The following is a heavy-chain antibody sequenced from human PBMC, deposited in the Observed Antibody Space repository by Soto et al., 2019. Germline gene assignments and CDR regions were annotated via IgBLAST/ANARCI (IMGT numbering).Heavy chain of an antibody. CDR1: GGSISSYY. CDR2: IYHSGST. CDR3: ARAGGLGAVAVDY. D-gene: IGHD6-19*01. V-gene: IGHV4-59*12. Sequence: SETLSLTCTVSGGSISSYYWSWIRQPPGKGLEWIGYIYHSGSTYYNPSLRSRVTISVGRSKNQFSLKLSSVTAADTAVYYCARAGGLGAVAVDYWGQGALVTVSS. J-gene: IGHJ4*02.